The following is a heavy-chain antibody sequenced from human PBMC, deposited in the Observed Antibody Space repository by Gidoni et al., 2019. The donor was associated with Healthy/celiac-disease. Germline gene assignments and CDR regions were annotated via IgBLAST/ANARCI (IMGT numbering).Heavy chain of an antibody. Sequence: QVQLQQWGAGLLKPSATLSLTCAVYGGSFSGYYWSWIRQPPGKGLEWIGEINHSGSTNYNPSLKSRVTISVDTSKNQFSLKLSSVTAADTAVYYCARELWMATPYFDYWGQGTLVTVSS. CDR3: ARELWMATPYFDY. CDR2: INHSGST. CDR1: GGSFSGYY. D-gene: IGHD5-12*01. V-gene: IGHV4-34*01. J-gene: IGHJ4*02.